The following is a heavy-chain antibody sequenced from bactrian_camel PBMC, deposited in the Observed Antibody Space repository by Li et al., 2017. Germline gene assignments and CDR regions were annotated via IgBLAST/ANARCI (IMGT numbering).Heavy chain of an antibody. J-gene: IGHJ4*01. D-gene: IGHD3*01. CDR1: GYRYDTYC. V-gene: IGHV3S55*01. CDR3: AADPALEACYSGSYWMFPLGAYD. Sequence: HVQLVESGGGSVQAGGSLRLSCAAPGYRYDTYCMGWFRQAPGKEREGVATIRSGGRTSYADSVKGRFTISKDNAKNTLYLQMNSLRPEDTAMYYCAADPALEACYSGSYWMFPLGAYDWGQGTQVTVDS. CDR2: IRSGGRT.